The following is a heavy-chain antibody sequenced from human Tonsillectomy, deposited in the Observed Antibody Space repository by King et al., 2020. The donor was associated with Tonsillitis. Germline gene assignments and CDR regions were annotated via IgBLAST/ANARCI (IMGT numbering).Heavy chain of an antibody. V-gene: IGHV4-59*01. CDR3: ARRNAGYCSSTSCETWYFDL. CDR2: IYHSGST. J-gene: IGHJ2*01. D-gene: IGHD2-2*01. CDR1: GGSISSYY. Sequence: QLQESGPGLVKPSETLSLTCTVSGGSISSYYWSWIRQPPGKGLEWIGYIYHSGSTNYNPSLKSRVTISVATSKNQFSLKLRSATAADTAVYYCARRNAGYCSSTSCETWYFDLWGRGTLVTVSS.